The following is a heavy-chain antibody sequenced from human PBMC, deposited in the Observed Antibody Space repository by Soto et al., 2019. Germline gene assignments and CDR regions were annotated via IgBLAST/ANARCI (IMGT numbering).Heavy chain of an antibody. CDR3: ARDRSGDPYPSNCFDP. J-gene: IGHJ5*02. D-gene: IGHD3-10*01. V-gene: IGHV1-2*02. CDR2: INPNSGGT. CDR1: GYTFTSYY. Sequence: ASVKVSCKASGYTFTSYYVHWARQAPGQGLEWMGWINPNSGGTNYAQKFQGRVTMTRYTSISTAYKELSSLRSEDTATYYCARDRSGDPYPSNCFDPWGQGTLVTVSS.